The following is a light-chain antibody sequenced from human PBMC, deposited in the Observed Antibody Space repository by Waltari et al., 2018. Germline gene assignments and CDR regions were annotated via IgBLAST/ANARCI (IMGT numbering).Light chain of an antibody. CDR1: NSDVGGYNS. CDR3: SSYTSSNTLV. J-gene: IGLJ1*01. CDR2: YVN. V-gene: IGLV2-14*03. Sequence: QSALTQPASVSGSPGQSITISCTGTNSDVGGYNSVSGYQQHQGKAPKIMIYYVNNRPSGVSNRFSGSKSGNTASLAISGLQAEDEADYYCSSYTSSNTLVFGTGTKVTVL.